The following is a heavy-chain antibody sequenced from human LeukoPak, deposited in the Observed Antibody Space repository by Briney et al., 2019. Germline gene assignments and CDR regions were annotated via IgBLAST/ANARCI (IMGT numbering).Heavy chain of an antibody. CDR1: GFTFRNYA. CDR2: IHNSDGTT. J-gene: IGHJ4*02. Sequence: PGESLRLSCAASGFTFRNYAMSWVRQAPGKGLEWVSGIHNSDGTTYYTDSVKGRFTISRDNSKNMLYLQMNSLRAEDTAVYYCAKDRTTAARIFDYWGQGTLVTVSS. V-gene: IGHV3-23*01. D-gene: IGHD6-6*01. CDR3: AKDRTTAARIFDY.